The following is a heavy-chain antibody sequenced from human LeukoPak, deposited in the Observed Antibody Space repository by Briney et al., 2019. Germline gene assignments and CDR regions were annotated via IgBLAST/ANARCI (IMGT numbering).Heavy chain of an antibody. D-gene: IGHD1-14*01. V-gene: IGHV4-34*01. CDR1: GGSFSDYY. J-gene: IGHJ5*02. CDR3: ARHRRRFDP. CDR2: INHSGST. Sequence: PSETLSLTCAVYGGSFSDYYWSWIRQPPGKGLEWIGEINHSGSTNYNPSLKSRVTISVDTSKNQFSLKLSSVTAADTAVYYCARHRRRFDPWGQGTLVTVSS.